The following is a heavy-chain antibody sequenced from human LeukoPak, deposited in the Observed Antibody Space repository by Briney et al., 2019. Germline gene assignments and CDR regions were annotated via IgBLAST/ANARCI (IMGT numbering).Heavy chain of an antibody. J-gene: IGHJ4*02. V-gene: IGHV1-2*02. CDR3: ARAGAPLIAAALLFDY. D-gene: IGHD6-13*01. Sequence: GASVKVSCKASGYTFTGYYMHWVRQAPGQGLEWMGWINPNSGGTNYAQKFQGRVTMTRDTSIGTAYMELSRLRSDDTAVYYCARAGAPLIAAALLFDYWGQGTLVTVSS. CDR1: GYTFTGYY. CDR2: INPNSGGT.